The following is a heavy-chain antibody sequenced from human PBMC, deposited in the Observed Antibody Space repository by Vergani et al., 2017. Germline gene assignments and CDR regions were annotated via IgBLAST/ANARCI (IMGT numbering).Heavy chain of an antibody. J-gene: IGHJ5*02. CDR2: ISSSSSTI. CDR1: GFTFSSYS. Sequence: EVQLVESGGGLVQPGGSLRLSCAASGFTFSSYSMNWVRQAPGKGLEWVSYISSSSSTIYYADSVKGRFTISRDNAKNSLYLQMNSLRAEDTAVYYCARGRYSSSWEPLGWFDPWDQGTLVTVSS. CDR3: ARGRYSSSWEPLGWFDP. D-gene: IGHD6-13*01. V-gene: IGHV3-48*01.